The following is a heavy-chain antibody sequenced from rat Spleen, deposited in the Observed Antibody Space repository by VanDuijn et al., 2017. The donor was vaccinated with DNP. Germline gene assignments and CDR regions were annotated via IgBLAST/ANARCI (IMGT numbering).Heavy chain of an antibody. D-gene: IGHD1-1*01. Sequence: QVQLKESGPGLVQPSQTLSLTCTVSGFALSGYHVHWVRQPSGRGLEWMGVIWHGGSTSYSSVFQSRLTITRDTSKSQVFLKMNTLQTEDSAIYFCTRDRDYSGEVLYGMDAWGQGISVTVSS. CDR1: GFALSGYH. V-gene: IGHV2-30*01. CDR2: IWHGGST. J-gene: IGHJ4*01. CDR3: TRDRDYSGEVLYGMDA.